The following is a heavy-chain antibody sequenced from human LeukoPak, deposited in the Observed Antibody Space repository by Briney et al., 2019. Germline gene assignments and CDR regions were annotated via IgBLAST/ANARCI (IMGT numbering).Heavy chain of an antibody. Sequence: GASVKVSCKASGYTFTGYYMHWVRQAPGQGLEWMGWINPNNGGTNYAQKFQGRVTMTRDTSISTAYMELSRLRSDDTAVYYCARDLRRRYYYDSSGYPPGGMDVWGQGTTVTVSS. CDR3: ARDLRRRYYYDSSGYPPGGMDV. CDR1: GYTFTGYY. J-gene: IGHJ6*02. CDR2: INPNNGGT. V-gene: IGHV1-2*02. D-gene: IGHD3-22*01.